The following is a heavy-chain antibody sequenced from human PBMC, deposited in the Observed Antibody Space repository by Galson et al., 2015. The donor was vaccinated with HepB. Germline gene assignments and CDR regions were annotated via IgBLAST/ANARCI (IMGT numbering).Heavy chain of an antibody. D-gene: IGHD2-2*02. CDR3: ARDKEVGDCDSSGCYTSFYGMDV. Sequence: ETLSLTCTVSGGSISDGSWSWIRQPPGKGLEGIGYIYSSGRTNYNPSLKSRITISVDTSKNQFSLRLISVTAADTAVYYCARDKEVGDCDSSGCYTSFYGMDVWGQGTTVTVSS. J-gene: IGHJ6*02. CDR1: GGSISDGS. CDR2: IYSSGRT. V-gene: IGHV4-59*01.